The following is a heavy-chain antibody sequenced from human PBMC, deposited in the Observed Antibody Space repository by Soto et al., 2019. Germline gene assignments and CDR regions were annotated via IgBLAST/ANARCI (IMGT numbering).Heavy chain of an antibody. CDR3: ARDAPPADY. Sequence: QVQLVQSGAEVKKPGASVKVSCKASGYTFTSYGISWVRQAPGQGFEWMGWIRAYNGNTNYAQKLQGKVTMSTDTTTSTASMEPRSLRSDDTAVYYCARDAPPADYWGQGTLVTVSS. V-gene: IGHV1-18*01. CDR2: IRAYNGNT. J-gene: IGHJ4*02. CDR1: GYTFTSYG.